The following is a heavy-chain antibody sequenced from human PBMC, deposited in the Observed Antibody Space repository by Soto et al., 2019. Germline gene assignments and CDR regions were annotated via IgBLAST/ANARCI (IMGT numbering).Heavy chain of an antibody. Sequence: QVQLVESGGGVVQPGRSLRLSCAASGFTFSSYGMHWVRQAPGKGLEWVAVISYDGSYKYYADSVKGRFTNSRDNSKNKLYLQMNSLRAEDTAVYYCAKWNGGFDYWGQGTMVTVSS. V-gene: IGHV3-30*18. CDR2: ISYDGSYK. CDR1: GFTFSSYG. J-gene: IGHJ4*02. CDR3: AKWNGGFDY. D-gene: IGHD3-16*01.